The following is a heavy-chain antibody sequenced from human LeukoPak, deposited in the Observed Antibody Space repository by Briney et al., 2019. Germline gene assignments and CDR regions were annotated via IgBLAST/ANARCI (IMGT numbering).Heavy chain of an antibody. J-gene: IGHJ4*02. CDR3: AKVSAWAMVGVTYFDY. CDR1: GFTFSSYA. V-gene: IGHV3-23*01. Sequence: PGGSLRLSCAASGFTFSSYAMSWVRQAPGKGLEWVSSISGNSGSTYYADSVKGRFTISRDNSKNTVYLQMNSLRAEDTAVYYCAKVSAWAMVGVTYFDYWGQGTLVTVSS. CDR2: ISGNSGST. D-gene: IGHD1-26*01.